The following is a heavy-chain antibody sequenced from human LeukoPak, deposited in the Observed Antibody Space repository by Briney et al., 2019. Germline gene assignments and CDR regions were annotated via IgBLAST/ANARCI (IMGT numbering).Heavy chain of an antibody. CDR1: GGSITNYY. J-gene: IGHJ4*02. CDR2: IYYSGST. V-gene: IGHV4-59*08. Sequence: SETLSLTCIVSGGSITNYYWSWIRQPPGKGLEWIGYIYYSGSTLYNPSLMSRVTISVDTSKNQFSLKLSSVTAADTAVYYCARHDSDRGVFFDSWGQGTLVTVSS. CDR3: ARHDSDRGVFFDS. D-gene: IGHD2-21*01.